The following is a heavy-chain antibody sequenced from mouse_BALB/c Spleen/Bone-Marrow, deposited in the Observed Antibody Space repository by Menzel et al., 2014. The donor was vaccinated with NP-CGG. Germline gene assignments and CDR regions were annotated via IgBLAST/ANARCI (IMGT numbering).Heavy chain of an antibody. CDR2: INPSTGYT. CDR3: ARWGDDGTFDY. Sequence: QVHVKQSGAELAKPGASVKMSCKASGYTFTSYWMHWVKQRPGQGLEWIGYINPSTGYTEYNQKFKDKATLTADKSSSTAYMQLSSLTSEYSAVYYCARWGDDGTFDYWGQGTTLTVSS. V-gene: IGHV1-7*01. J-gene: IGHJ2*01. D-gene: IGHD2-12*01. CDR1: GYTFTSYW.